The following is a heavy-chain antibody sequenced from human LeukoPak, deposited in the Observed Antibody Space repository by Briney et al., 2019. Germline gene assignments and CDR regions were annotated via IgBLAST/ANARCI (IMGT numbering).Heavy chain of an antibody. Sequence: GGSLRLSCVASGFTFDDYGMSWVRQAPGKGLEWVSGSNWNGGSTGYADSVKGRFTISRDNAKNSLYLQMNSLRAEDTALYYCARSQRYYDSSGYFYYFDYWGQGTPVTVSS. CDR2: SNWNGGST. V-gene: IGHV3-20*04. CDR1: GFTFDDYG. D-gene: IGHD3-22*01. CDR3: ARSQRYYDSSGYFYYFDY. J-gene: IGHJ4*02.